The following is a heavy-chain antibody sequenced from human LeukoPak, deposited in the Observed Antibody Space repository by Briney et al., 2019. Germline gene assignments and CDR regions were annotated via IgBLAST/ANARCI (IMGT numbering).Heavy chain of an antibody. Sequence: SETLSLTCTVSGGSISSSSYYWGWIRQPPGKGLEWIGSIYYSGSTYYNPSLKSRVTISVDTSKNQFSLKLSSVTAADPAVSYCARHSPSYCSSTSCRADDAFDIWGQGTMVTVSS. J-gene: IGHJ3*02. V-gene: IGHV4-39*01. CDR1: GGSISSSSYY. D-gene: IGHD2-2*01. CDR3: ARHSPSYCSSTSCRADDAFDI. CDR2: IYYSGST.